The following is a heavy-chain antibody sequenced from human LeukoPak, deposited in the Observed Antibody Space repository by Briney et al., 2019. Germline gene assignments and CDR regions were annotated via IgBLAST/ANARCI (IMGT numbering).Heavy chain of an antibody. CDR3: ARAVVYYGSGSPDY. Sequence: GGSLRLSCAASGFNFSSYWMHWVRQAPGKGLVWVSRINSDGSSTSYADSVKGRFTISRDNAKNTLYLQMNSLRAEDTAVYYCARAVVYYGSGSPDYWGQGTLVTVSS. CDR1: GFNFSSYW. V-gene: IGHV3-74*01. D-gene: IGHD3-10*01. J-gene: IGHJ4*02. CDR2: INSDGSST.